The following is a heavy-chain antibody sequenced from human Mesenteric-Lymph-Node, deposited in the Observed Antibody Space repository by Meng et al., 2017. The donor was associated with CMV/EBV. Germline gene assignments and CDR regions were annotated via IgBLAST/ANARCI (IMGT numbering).Heavy chain of an antibody. V-gene: IGHV4-30-2*01. J-gene: IGHJ5*02. CDR3: ARGWRVQTNWFDP. D-gene: IGHD1-1*01. CDR2: IYYSGNT. CDR1: GGSLASGGYS. Sequence: VSGGSLASGGYSWNWIRQAPGKGLEWIGYIYYSGNTYYNPSLKSRFTISLDASKNQFSLRLNSVTAADTAVYYCARGWRVQTNWFDPWGQGTLVTVSS.